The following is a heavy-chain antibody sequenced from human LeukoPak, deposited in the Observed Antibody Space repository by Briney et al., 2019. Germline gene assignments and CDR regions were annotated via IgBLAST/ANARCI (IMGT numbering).Heavy chain of an antibody. CDR2: IYYSGST. CDR1: GGSISSYY. CDR3: ARLNYYYYYGMDV. V-gene: IGHV4-59*08. J-gene: IGHJ6*02. Sequence: PSETLSLTCTVSGGSISSYYWSWIRQPPGKGLEWIGYIYYSGSTNYNPSLKSRVTISVDTSKNQFSLKLSSMTAADTAVYYCARLNYYYYYGMDVWGQGTTVTVSS.